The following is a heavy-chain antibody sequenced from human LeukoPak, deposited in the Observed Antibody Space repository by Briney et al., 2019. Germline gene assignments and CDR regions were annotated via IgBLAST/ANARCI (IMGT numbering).Heavy chain of an antibody. D-gene: IGHD1-7*01. Sequence: GGSLRLSCAASGFTFSNYWMHWVRQAPGKGLVWVSRINIDVSITTYADSVKGRFTISRDDAENTAYLQMNSLKTEDTAVYYCTRLSGDNWDYGGNFDSWGQGTLVTVSS. J-gene: IGHJ4*02. CDR3: TRLSGDNWDYGGNFDS. CDR2: INIDVSIT. CDR1: GFTFSNYW. V-gene: IGHV3-74*01.